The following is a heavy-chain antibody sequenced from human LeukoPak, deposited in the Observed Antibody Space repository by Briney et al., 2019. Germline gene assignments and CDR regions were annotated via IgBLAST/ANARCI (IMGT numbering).Heavy chain of an antibody. V-gene: IGHV4-34*01. CDR3: ARLLSDDAFDI. Sequence: PSETLSLTCAVYGGSFSGYYWSWIRQPPGKGLEWIGEINHSGSTNYNPSLKSRVTISVDTSKNQFSLKLSSVTAADTAVYYCARLLSDDAFDIWGQGTMVTVSS. D-gene: IGHD3-16*01. J-gene: IGHJ3*02. CDR1: GGSFSGYY. CDR2: INHSGST.